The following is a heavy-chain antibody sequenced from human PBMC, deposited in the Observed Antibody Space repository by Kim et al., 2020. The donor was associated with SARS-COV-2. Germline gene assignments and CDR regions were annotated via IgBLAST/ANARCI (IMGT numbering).Heavy chain of an antibody. D-gene: IGHD5-12*01. V-gene: IGHV3-23*01. CDR3: AKATQAYSGYVDF. CDR1: GFTFRTYT. CDR2: IDRTGGGT. J-gene: IGHJ4*01. Sequence: GGSLRLSCAAAGFTFRTYTMSWVRQAPGKGLEWVSAIDRTGGGTYYADSVKGRFTISRDNSKNTLYLQMNSLRAEDTAIYYCAKATQAYSGYVDFWGQGTLVTVSS.